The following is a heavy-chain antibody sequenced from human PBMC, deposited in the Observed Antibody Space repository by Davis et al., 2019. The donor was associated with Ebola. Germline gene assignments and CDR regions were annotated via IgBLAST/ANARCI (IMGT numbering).Heavy chain of an antibody. V-gene: IGHV3-49*04. CDR2: IRSKAYGGTT. CDR1: GFTFSSYA. D-gene: IGHD1-26*01. Sequence: GSLRLSCAASGFTFSSYAMSWVRQAPGKGLEWVGFIRSKAYGGTTEYAASVKGRFTISRDDSKSIAYLQMNNLKTDDTAFYYCTREFGGSYDYWGQGTLVTVSS. CDR3: TREFGGSYDY. J-gene: IGHJ4*02.